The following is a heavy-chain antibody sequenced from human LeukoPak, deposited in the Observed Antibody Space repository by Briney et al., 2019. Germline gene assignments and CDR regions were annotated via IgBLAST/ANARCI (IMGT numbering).Heavy chain of an antibody. CDR1: GFIFDDYA. CDR2: NSWNSRII. D-gene: IGHD1-26*01. Sequence: PGGSLRLSCAASGFIFDDYAMYWVRQAPGKGLEWVSGNSWNSRIIDYADSVKGRFTISRDNAKGSLYLQVNSLTTEDTAFYYCARLTGAASGTYYFDFWGQGTLVTVSS. V-gene: IGHV3-9*01. J-gene: IGHJ4*02. CDR3: ARLTGAASGTYYFDF.